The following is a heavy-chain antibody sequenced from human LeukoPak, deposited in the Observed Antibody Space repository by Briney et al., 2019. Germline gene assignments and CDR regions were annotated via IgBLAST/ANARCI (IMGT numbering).Heavy chain of an antibody. Sequence: SETLSLTCAVSGVSISSGGYYWGWIRQPPGKGLEWIGYIYHSGSSYFNPSLKSRVTLSVDRSKNQFSLKLTSVTAADTAVYYCARASGADEMYNWFDPWGQGTLVIVSS. CDR1: GVSISSGGYY. CDR3: ARASGADEMYNWFDP. D-gene: IGHD2-8*02. CDR2: IYHSGSS. V-gene: IGHV4-30-2*01. J-gene: IGHJ5*02.